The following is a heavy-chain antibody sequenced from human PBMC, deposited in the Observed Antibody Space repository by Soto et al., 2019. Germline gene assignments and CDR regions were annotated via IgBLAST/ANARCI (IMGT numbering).Heavy chain of an antibody. J-gene: IGHJ4*02. Sequence: QVNLVQSGAEVKKPGSSVKVSCKASGDSFSSLSLNWVRQAPGQGLEWVGGIIPVVGTGTYVQKFQDRVTIPADKSTSTVYMELTSLTSEDTAVYYCAREIEPMGGPFDFWGQGTLVTVSS. CDR3: AREIEPMGGPFDF. CDR1: GDSFSSLS. CDR2: IIPVVGTG. D-gene: IGHD2-15*01. V-gene: IGHV1-69*06.